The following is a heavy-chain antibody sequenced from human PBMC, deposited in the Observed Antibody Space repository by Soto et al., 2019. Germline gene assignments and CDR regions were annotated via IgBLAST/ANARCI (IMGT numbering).Heavy chain of an antibody. CDR3: AGRNWNYWFDP. J-gene: IGHJ5*02. Sequence: SETLSLTCAVSSGSISSSNWWSWVRQPPGKGLEWIGEIYHSGSTNYNPSLKSRVTISVDKSKNQFSLKLSSVTAADTAVYYCAGRNWNYWFDPWGQGTLVTVSS. D-gene: IGHD1-7*01. CDR2: IYHSGST. CDR1: SGSISSSNW. V-gene: IGHV4-4*02.